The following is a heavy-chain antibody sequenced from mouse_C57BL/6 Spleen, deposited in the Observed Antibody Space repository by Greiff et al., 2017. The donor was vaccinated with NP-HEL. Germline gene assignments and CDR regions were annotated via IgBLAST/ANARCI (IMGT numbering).Heavy chain of an antibody. V-gene: IGHV14-3*01. D-gene: IGHD2-4*01. CDR2: IDPANGNT. CDR1: GFNIKNTY. CDR3: ARKGPIYYDYDDGGFDY. Sequence: VQLKQSVAELVRPGASVKLSCTASGFNIKNTYMHWVKQRPEQGLEWIGRIDPANGNTKYAPKFQGKATITADTSSNTAYLQLSSLTSEDTAIYYCARKGPIYYDYDDGGFDYWGQGTTLTVSS. J-gene: IGHJ2*01.